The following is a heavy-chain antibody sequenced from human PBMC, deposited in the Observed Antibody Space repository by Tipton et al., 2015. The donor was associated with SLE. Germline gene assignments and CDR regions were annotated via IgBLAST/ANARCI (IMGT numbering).Heavy chain of an antibody. D-gene: IGHD3-10*01. CDR3: ARGQIEFKRIAMVRGIKFLYFFDY. CDR1: GGSFSGYY. J-gene: IGHJ4*02. CDR2: INHSGST. Sequence: GLVKPSETLSLTCGVYGGSFSGYYWSWIRQPPGKGLEWIGEINHSGSTNYNPSLKSRVTISVDTSKNQFSLKLSSVTAADTAVYYCARGQIEFKRIAMVRGIKFLYFFDYWGQGTLVTVSS. V-gene: IGHV4-34*01.